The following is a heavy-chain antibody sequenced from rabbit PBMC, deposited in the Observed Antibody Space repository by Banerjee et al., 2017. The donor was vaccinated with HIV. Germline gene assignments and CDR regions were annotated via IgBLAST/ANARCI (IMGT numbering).Heavy chain of an antibody. CDR2: IYPDYGST. CDR1: GIDFSSYG. D-gene: IGHD7-1*01. Sequence: QEQLVESGGGLVTLGGSLKLSCKASGIDFSSYGISWVRQAPGKGLEWIAYIYPDYGSTDYASWVNGRFTISLDNAQNTVFLQMTSLTAADTATYFCARHYAGYAGYGYLGYFNLWGPGTLVTVS. J-gene: IGHJ4*01. CDR3: ARHYAGYAGYGYLGYFNL. V-gene: IGHV1S47*01.